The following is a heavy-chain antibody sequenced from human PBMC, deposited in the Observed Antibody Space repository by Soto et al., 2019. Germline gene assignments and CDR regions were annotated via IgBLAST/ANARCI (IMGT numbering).Heavy chain of an antibody. D-gene: IGHD3-10*01. Sequence: GGSLRLSCAASGFTFSSYWMSWVRQAPGKGLEWVANIREDGSEKYYVDSVKGRFTISRDHAENSLYLQMNSLRAEDTAVYYCARADYYGSGGDYWGQGTLVTVSS. J-gene: IGHJ4*02. CDR3: ARADYYGSGGDY. CDR2: IREDGSEK. CDR1: GFTFSSYW. V-gene: IGHV3-7*01.